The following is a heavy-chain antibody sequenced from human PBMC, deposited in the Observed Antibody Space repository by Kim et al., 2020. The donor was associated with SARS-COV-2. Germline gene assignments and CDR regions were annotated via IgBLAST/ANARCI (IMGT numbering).Heavy chain of an antibody. D-gene: IGHD6-6*01. CDR1: GGTFSSYA. CDR3: ARDWSSSSPGGYFDY. V-gene: IGHV1-69*13. J-gene: IGHJ4*02. Sequence: SVKVSCKASGGTFSSYAISWVRQAPGQGLEWMGGIIPIFGTANYAQKFQGRVTITADESTSTAYMELSSLRSEDTAVYYCARDWSSSSPGGYFDYWGQGTLVTVSS. CDR2: IIPIFGTA.